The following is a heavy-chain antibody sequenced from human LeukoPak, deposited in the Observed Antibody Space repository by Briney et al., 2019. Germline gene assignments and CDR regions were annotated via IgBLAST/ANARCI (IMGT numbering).Heavy chain of an antibody. D-gene: IGHD4-17*01. CDR3: ARDNPVDYGGYLGFDY. CDR1: GYNFNSYG. Sequence: VASVKVSCKASGYNFNSYGISWVRQAPGQGLEWMRWISAYNGNTNYTQKFQGRVTMTTDTSTSTAYMELRSLRSDDTAVYYCARDNPVDYGGYLGFDYWGQGTLVTVSS. CDR2: ISAYNGNT. V-gene: IGHV1-18*01. J-gene: IGHJ4*02.